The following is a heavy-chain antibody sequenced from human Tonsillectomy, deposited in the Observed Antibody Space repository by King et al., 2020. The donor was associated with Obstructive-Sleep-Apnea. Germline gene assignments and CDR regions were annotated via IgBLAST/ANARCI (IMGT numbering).Heavy chain of an antibody. Sequence: VQLQESGPGLVTPSGTLSLTCDVSGGSVTTDNWWSWVRQPPGKGLEWIGEIFHSGGTNYNPSLKSRVTISLDKSKNQVSLTLNSVTAADTAVYYCAREGGYCLDYWGQGILVTVSS. CDR1: GGSVTTDNW. V-gene: IGHV4-4*02. D-gene: IGHD3-10*01. CDR3: AREGGYCLDY. J-gene: IGHJ4*02. CDR2: IFHSGGT.